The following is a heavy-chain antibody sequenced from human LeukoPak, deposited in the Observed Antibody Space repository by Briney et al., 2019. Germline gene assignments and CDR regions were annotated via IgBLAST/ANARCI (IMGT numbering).Heavy chain of an antibody. J-gene: IGHJ4*02. Sequence: QPGGSLRLSCAASGFTFSGSATQWVRQASGKGLEWVGRIRSKANSYATAYAASVKGRFTISRDDSKNTAYLQMNSMKTEDTDVYYCTSTGSPLGYCSGGSCQTHYWGQGTVVTVSS. CDR1: GFTFSGSA. V-gene: IGHV3-73*01. CDR2: IRSKANSYAT. CDR3: TSTGSPLGYCSGGSCQTHY. D-gene: IGHD2-15*01.